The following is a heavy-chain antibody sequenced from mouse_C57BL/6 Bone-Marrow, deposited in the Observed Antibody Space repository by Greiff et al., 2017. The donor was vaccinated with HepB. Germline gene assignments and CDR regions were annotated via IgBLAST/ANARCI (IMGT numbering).Heavy chain of an antibody. Sequence: QVQLQQSGAELVKPGASVKLSCKASGYTFTSYWMHWVKQRPGQGLEWIGMIHPNSGSTNYNEKFKSKATLTVDKSSSTAYMQLSSLTSEDSAVYYCARHGSSYYFDYWGQGTTLTVSS. CDR3: ARHGSSYYFDY. V-gene: IGHV1-64*01. J-gene: IGHJ2*01. CDR1: GYTFTSYW. CDR2: IHPNSGST. D-gene: IGHD1-1*01.